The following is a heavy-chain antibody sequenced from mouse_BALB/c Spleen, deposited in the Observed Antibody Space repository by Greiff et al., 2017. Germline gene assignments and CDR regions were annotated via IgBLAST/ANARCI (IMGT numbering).Heavy chain of an antibody. D-gene: IGHD1-1*01. V-gene: IGHV7-3*02. J-gene: IGHJ4*01. Sequence: EVMLVESGGGLVQPGGSLRLSCATSGFTFTDYYMSWVRQPPGKALEWLGFIRNKANGYTTEYSASVTGRFTISSDNSQSILYLQMNTLGAEDSATYYCARDRATVVAGGYAMENWGQGTSVTVPS. CDR3: ARDRATVVAGGYAMEN. CDR1: GFTFTDYY. CDR2: IRNKANGYTT.